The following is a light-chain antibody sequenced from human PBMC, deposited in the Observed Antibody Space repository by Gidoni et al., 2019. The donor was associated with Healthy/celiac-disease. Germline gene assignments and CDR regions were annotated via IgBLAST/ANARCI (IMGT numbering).Light chain of an antibody. CDR2: QDN. V-gene: IGLV3-1*01. CDR3: QAWDSSTGV. Sequence: SSELPQPPSVSVSPGQTASITCSGDKVGDKYACWYQQKPGQSPVLVIYQDNKRPSGIPERFSGSNSGNTATLTISGTQAMDEADYYCQAWDSSTGVFGGGTKLTVL. J-gene: IGLJ2*01. CDR1: KVGDKY.